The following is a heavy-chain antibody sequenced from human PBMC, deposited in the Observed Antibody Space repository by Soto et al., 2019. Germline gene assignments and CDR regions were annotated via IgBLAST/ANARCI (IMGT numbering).Heavy chain of an antibody. CDR1: RFTFDNYV. CDR2: ISDSGGST. CDR3: TKGLVDY. J-gene: IGHJ4*02. V-gene: IGHV3-23*01. Sequence: EVYLLDSGGGLVQPGGSLRVSCVASRFTFDNYVMSWVRQAPGKGLEWVSSISDSGGSTYYADSVKGRFTISRDNSKNTLHLQMNSLRAEDTAVYYCTKGLVDYWGQGTLVTVSS. D-gene: IGHD2-15*01.